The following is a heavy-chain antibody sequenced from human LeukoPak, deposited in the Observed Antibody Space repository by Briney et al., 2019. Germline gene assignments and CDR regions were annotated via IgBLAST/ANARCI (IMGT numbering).Heavy chain of an antibody. CDR3: AKGLPYGVDV. V-gene: IGHV1-2*02. CDR1: GYTFTGYY. J-gene: IGHJ6*02. Sequence: ASVKVSCKTSGYTFTGYYVHWVRQAPGQGLEWMGWINPNSGDTNYAQKFQGRVTMTRATSISTAYMELSRLRSDDTAVYYCAKGLPYGVDVWAQGTTVTVSS. CDR2: INPNSGDT.